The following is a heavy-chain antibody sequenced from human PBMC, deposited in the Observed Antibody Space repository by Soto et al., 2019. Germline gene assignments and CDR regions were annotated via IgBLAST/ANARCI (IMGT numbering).Heavy chain of an antibody. Sequence: QVQLVESGVGVDRHVPSRSPSFAPPGFTLTPYSTDWARQTPGRGWEWGGVITPNGANAGYADSGKGRFTTSRDNAHNPLFLQMDSLRPEDTALYFCARDTVGGSWFPLGFWGQGTLVTVSS. CDR1: GFTLTPYS. V-gene: IGHV3-30-3*01. D-gene: IGHD2-15*01. J-gene: IGHJ4*02. CDR3: ARDTVGGSWFPLGF. CDR2: ITPNGANA.